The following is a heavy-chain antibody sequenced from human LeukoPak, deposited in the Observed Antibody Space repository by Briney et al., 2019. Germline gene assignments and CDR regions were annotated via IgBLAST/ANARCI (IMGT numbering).Heavy chain of an antibody. CDR3: AKDFESYTSDSFHI. V-gene: IGHV3-30*02. J-gene: IGHJ3*02. CDR1: GFTFSSYW. Sequence: GGSLRLSXAASGFTFSSYWMHWVRQAPGKGLEWVAFIRYDGSNKYSADSVKGRFTISRDNSKNTLYLQMNSLRAEDTAVYYCAKDFESYTSDSFHIWGQGTMVTVSS. D-gene: IGHD1-26*01. CDR2: IRYDGSNK.